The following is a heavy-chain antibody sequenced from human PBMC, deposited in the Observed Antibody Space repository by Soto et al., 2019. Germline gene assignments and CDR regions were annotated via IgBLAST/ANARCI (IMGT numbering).Heavy chain of an antibody. CDR1: WFTLWDFS. CDR2: ISGRSDSI. Sequence: ALRHSRAASWFTLWDFSLHCVRQAPGKGLEWLSAISGRSDSIGYADSVRGRFTISRDNAKNSLNLGSVTAADTAIYYCARYFDWPSGFDIWGPGTMVTVSS. J-gene: IGHJ3*02. V-gene: IGHV3-9*01. D-gene: IGHD3-9*01. CDR3: ARYFDWPSGFDI.